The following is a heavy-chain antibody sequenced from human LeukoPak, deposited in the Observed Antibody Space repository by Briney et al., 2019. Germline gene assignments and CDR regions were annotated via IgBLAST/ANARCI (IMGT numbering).Heavy chain of an antibody. CDR1: GGSISSYY. Sequence: KPSETLSLTCTVSGGSISSYYWSWIRQLAGKGLEWIGRIYTSGSTHYNPSLKSRVTISLDKSKNQFSLKLTSVTAADTAVYFCAREEYNDSSGRILWGQGTLVTVSS. CDR3: AREEYNDSSGRIL. CDR2: IYTSGST. D-gene: IGHD3-22*01. J-gene: IGHJ4*02. V-gene: IGHV4-4*07.